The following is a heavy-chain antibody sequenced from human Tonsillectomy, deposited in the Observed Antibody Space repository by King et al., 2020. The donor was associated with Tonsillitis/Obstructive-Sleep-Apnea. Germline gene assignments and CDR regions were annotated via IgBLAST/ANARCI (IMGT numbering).Heavy chain of an antibody. D-gene: IGHD2-2*01. Sequence: QLVQSGAEVKKPGASVKVSCKASGYTFTSYGISWVRQAPGQGLEWMGWISTYNSNTNYAQKLQGRVTMTTDTSTGTAYMELRSLRSDDTAVYYCARDLEYHLLGGPWFAPWGPGTLFSLSS. V-gene: IGHV1-18*01. CDR1: GYTFTSYG. CDR2: ISTYNSNT. J-gene: IGHJ5*02. CDR3: ARDLEYHLLGGPWFAP.